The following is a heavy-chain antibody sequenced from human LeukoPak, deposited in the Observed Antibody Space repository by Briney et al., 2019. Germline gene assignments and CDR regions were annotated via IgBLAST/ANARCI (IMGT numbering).Heavy chain of an antibody. J-gene: IGHJ4*02. D-gene: IGHD2-2*01. V-gene: IGHV4-30-4*08. CDR2: INHSGST. Sequence: PSQTLSLTCTVSGGSISSGDYYWSWIRQPPGKGLEWIGEINHSGSTNYNPSLKSRVTISVDTSKNQFSLKLSSVTAADTAVYYCARGPKKDIVVVPAALYYFDYWGQGTLVTVSS. CDR3: ARGPKKDIVVVPAALYYFDY. CDR1: GGSISSGDYY.